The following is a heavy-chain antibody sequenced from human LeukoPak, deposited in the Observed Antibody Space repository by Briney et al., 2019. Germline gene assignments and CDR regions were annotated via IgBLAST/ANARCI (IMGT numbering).Heavy chain of an antibody. Sequence: GGSLRLSCAASGFTFSGYAMSWVRQAPGKWLEWVSAISGSGGSSYYADSVKGRFTISRDNSKNTLYLQMNSLRAEDTAVYYCAKGDDSSGWYRVGSYYFDYWGQGTLVTVSS. CDR2: ISGSGGSS. D-gene: IGHD6-19*01. J-gene: IGHJ4*02. CDR1: GFTFSGYA. CDR3: AKGDDSSGWYRVGSYYFDY. V-gene: IGHV3-23*01.